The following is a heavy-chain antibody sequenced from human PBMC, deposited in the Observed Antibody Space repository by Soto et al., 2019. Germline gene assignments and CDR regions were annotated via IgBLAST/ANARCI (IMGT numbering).Heavy chain of an antibody. Sequence: EVQLVESGGGLVQPGGSLRLSCAASGFTFNNYWMHWVRQAPGKGLMWVSHIEGDGFRTTYADSVRDRFTISRDNAKNALYLQMHSLRAEDTAVYFCAREYHGTGIEFWGQGTLVTVSS. CDR2: IEGDGFRT. CDR3: AREYHGTGIEF. CDR1: GFTFNNYW. D-gene: IGHD1-26*01. V-gene: IGHV3-74*03. J-gene: IGHJ4*02.